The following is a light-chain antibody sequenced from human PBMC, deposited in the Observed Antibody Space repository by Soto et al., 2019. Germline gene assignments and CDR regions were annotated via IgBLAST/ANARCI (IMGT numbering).Light chain of an antibody. Sequence: QSALTQPASVSGSPGQSITISCTGTSSDVGGYNYVSWYQHHPGKAPKFMIYDVSNRPSGVSNRFSGSKSGNTASLTISGLQAEDEADYYCSSYTSSSTHVVFGGGTKLTVL. CDR3: SSYTSSSTHVV. CDR1: SSDVGGYNY. CDR2: DVS. V-gene: IGLV2-14*03. J-gene: IGLJ2*01.